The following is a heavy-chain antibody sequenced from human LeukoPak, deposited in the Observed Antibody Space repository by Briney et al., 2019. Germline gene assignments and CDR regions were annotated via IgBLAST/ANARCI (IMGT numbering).Heavy chain of an antibody. D-gene: IGHD3-10*01. CDR1: GYTFTTYG. CDR2: INAYNSNT. V-gene: IGHV1-18*01. J-gene: IGHJ4*02. Sequence: ASVKVSCTASGYTFTTYGISWVRQAPGQGLEWMGWINAYNSNTNYAQKLQGRVTMTTDTSTSTAYMELRSLRSDDSAVYYCARDGSGTWNDYWGQGTLVTVSS. CDR3: ARDGSGTWNDY.